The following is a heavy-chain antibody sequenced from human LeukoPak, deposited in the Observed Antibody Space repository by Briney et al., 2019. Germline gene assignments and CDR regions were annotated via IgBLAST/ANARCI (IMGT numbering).Heavy chain of an antibody. D-gene: IGHD5-12*01. CDR1: GFTFSSYW. Sequence: QPGGSLRLSCAAPGFTFSSYWMHWVRQAPGQGLVWVSLIKSDGSTNYADSVKGRFTISRDNAQNTLYLQMNSLRAEDTAVYYCARDKGYAVDQWGQGTLVTVSS. CDR2: IKSDGST. J-gene: IGHJ4*02. V-gene: IGHV3-74*01. CDR3: ARDKGYAVDQ.